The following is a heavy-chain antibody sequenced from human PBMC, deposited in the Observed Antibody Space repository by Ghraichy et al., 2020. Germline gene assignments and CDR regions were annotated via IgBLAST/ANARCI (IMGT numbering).Heavy chain of an antibody. V-gene: IGHV4-39*01. D-gene: IGHD3-22*01. CDR3: ARRRSSTNYDSSGYYAAGYYFDY. J-gene: IGHJ4*02. CDR2: IYYSGST. Sequence: GSLRLSCTVSGGSISSSSYYWGWIRQPPGKGLEWIGSIYYSGSTYYNPSLKSRVTISVDTSKNQFSLKLSSVTAAATAVYYCARRRSSTNYDSSGYYAAGYYFDYWGQGTLVTVSS. CDR1: GGSISSSSYY.